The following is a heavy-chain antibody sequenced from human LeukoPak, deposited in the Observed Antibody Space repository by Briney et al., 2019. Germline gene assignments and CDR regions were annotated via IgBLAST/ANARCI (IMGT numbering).Heavy chain of an antibody. Sequence: SETLSLTCAVYGGSFSGYYWSWIRQPPGKGLEWIGEINHSGSTNYNLSLKSRVTISVDTSKNQFSLKLSSVTAADTAVYYCARGPAAMVVRRFKHFDYWGQGTLVTVSS. D-gene: IGHD5-18*01. CDR3: ARGPAAMVVRRFKHFDY. CDR1: GGSFSGYY. J-gene: IGHJ4*02. V-gene: IGHV4-34*01. CDR2: INHSGST.